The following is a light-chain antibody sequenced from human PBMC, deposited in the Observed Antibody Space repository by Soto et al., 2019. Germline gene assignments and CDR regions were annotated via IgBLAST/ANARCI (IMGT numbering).Light chain of an antibody. V-gene: IGLV4-69*01. Sequence: QLVLTQSPSASASLGASVKLTCTLSSGHSSYAIAWHQQQPEKGPRYLMKLNSDGSHSKGDGIPDRFSGSSSGAERYLNISGLQSEDEADYYCQTWGTGIQVFGGGTQLTVL. CDR3: QTWGTGIQV. CDR2: LNSDGSH. J-gene: IGLJ7*01. CDR1: SGHSSYA.